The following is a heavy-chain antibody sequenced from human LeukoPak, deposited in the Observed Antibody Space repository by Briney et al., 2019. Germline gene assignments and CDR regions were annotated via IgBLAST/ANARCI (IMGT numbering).Heavy chain of an antibody. D-gene: IGHD3-22*01. V-gene: IGHV1-46*01. CDR1: GYTFTSYY. CDR3: ARESSGYYSPDY. J-gene: IGHJ4*02. Sequence: ASVKVSCKASGYTFTSYYMHWVRQAPGQGLEWMGIINPSGGSTSYAQKFQGRVTMTRDTSTSTVYTELSSLRSEDTAVYYCARESSGYYSPDYWGQGTLVTVSS. CDR2: INPSGGST.